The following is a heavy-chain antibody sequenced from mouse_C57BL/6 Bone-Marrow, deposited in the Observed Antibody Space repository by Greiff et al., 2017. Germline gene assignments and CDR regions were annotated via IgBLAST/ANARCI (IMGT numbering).Heavy chain of an antibody. J-gene: IGHJ2*01. Sequence: EVQLQQSGAELVRPGASVKLSCTASGFNIKDDYMHWVKQRPEQGLEWIGWIDPENGATKYDSKFQGKATITADTSSHTAYLQLSSLTSEDTAVYYCTTGLTGTWGQGTTLTVSS. CDR1: GFNIKDDY. CDR2: IDPENGAT. V-gene: IGHV14-4*01. CDR3: TTGLTGT. D-gene: IGHD4-1*01.